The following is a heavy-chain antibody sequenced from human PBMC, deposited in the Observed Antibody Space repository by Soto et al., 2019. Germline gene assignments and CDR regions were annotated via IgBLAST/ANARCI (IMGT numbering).Heavy chain of an antibody. CDR1: GFTFSNYW. CDR2: INMDGSTT. CDR3: VRVKVGEYHFDL. V-gene: IGHV3-74*01. J-gene: IGHJ4*02. D-gene: IGHD1-26*01. Sequence: EVQLVESGGGLVQHGGSLRLSCAASGFTFSNYWMHWVRQAPGKGLVWVSRINMDGSTTSYADSVKGRFTISRDNAKNTLYLQMISLRAEDTAVYDCVRVKVGEYHFDLWGQGTLVTVSS.